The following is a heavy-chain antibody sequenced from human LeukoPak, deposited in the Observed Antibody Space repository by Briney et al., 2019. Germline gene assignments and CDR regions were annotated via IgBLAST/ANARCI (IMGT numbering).Heavy chain of an antibody. CDR3: AKGYEYGPDH. CDR1: RFTFSSYA. CDR2: IRYDGSNK. J-gene: IGHJ4*02. D-gene: IGHD2/OR15-2a*01. Sequence: GRSLRLSCAASRFTFSSYAMHWVRQAPGKGLEWVAFIRYDGSNKDYADSVKGRFTISRDNSKNTLSLQMNSLRAEDTAVYYCAKGYEYGPDHWGRGTLVTVSS. V-gene: IGHV3-30*02.